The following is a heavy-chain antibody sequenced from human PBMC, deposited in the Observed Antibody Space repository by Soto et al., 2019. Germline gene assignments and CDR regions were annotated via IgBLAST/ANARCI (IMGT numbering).Heavy chain of an antibody. CDR1: GGSISSSSYY. CDR2: IYYSGST. J-gene: IGHJ4*02. CDR3: ARSAITMIVVVTPDYFDY. Sequence: QLQLQESGPGLVKPSETLSLTCTVSGGSISSSSYYWGWIRQPPGKGLEWIGSIYYSGSTYYNPSLKSRVTISVDTSKNQFSLKLSSVTAADTAVYYCARSAITMIVVVTPDYFDYWGQGTLVTVSS. D-gene: IGHD3-22*01. V-gene: IGHV4-39*01.